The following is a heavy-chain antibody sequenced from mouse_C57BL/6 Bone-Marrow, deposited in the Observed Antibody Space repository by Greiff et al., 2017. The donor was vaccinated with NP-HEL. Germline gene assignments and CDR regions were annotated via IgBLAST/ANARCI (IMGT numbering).Heavy chain of an antibody. Sequence: QVQLQQSGAELARPGASVKLSCKASGYTFTSYGISWVKQRPGQGLEWIGEIYPRSGNTYYNEKFKGKATLTADKSSSTAYMELRSLTSEDSAVYFWSRRYYYGFDDWGQGTTLTVS. CDR2: IYPRSGNT. CDR3: SRRYYYGFDD. J-gene: IGHJ2*01. D-gene: IGHD1-1*01. V-gene: IGHV1-81*01. CDR1: GYTFTSYG.